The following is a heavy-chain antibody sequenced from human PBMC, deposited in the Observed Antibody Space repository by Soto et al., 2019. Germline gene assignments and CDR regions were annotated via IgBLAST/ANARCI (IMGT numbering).Heavy chain of an antibody. D-gene: IGHD3-22*01. Sequence: PSETLSLTCAVYGGSFSGYYWSWIRQPPGKGLEWIGEINHSGSTNYNPSLKSRVTISVDTSKNQFSLKLSSVTAADTAVYYCARGQETDYYDSSGYLKGIDYWGQGTLVTVSS. CDR3: ARGQETDYYDSSGYLKGIDY. CDR1: GGSFSGYY. V-gene: IGHV4-34*01. J-gene: IGHJ4*02. CDR2: INHSGST.